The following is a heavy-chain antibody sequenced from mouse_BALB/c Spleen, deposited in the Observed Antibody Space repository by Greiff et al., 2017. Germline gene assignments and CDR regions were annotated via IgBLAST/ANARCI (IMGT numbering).Heavy chain of an antibody. Sequence: QVQLKQPGAELVKPGASVKLSCKASGYTFTSYWMHWVKQRPGQGLEWIGEINPSNGRTNYNEKFKSKATLTVDKSSSTAYMQLSSLTSEDSAVYYCTIGGYRYEIDYWGQGTTLTVSS. D-gene: IGHD2-14*01. J-gene: IGHJ2*01. V-gene: IGHV1S81*02. CDR2: INPSNGRT. CDR3: TIGGYRYEIDY. CDR1: GYTFTSYW.